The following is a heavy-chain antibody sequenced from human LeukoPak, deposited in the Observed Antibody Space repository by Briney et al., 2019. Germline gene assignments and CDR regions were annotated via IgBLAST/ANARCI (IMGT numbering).Heavy chain of an antibody. CDR1: GFTFSSYA. J-gene: IGHJ5*02. CDR3: ARGPEQWLPTRGFDP. Sequence: GSLRLSCAASGFTFSSYAMSWVRQPPGKGLEWIGEINHSGSTNYNPSLKSRVTISVDTSKNQFSLKLSSVTAADTAVYYCARGPEQWLPTRGFDPWGQGTLVTVSS. V-gene: IGHV4-34*01. CDR2: INHSGST. D-gene: IGHD6-19*01.